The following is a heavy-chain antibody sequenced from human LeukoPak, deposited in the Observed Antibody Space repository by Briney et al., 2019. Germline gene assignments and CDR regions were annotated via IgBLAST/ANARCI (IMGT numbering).Heavy chain of an antibody. CDR1: GYSISSGYY. J-gene: IGHJ4*02. V-gene: IGHV4-38-2*02. D-gene: IGHD1-14*01. Sequence: PSETLSLTCTVSGYSISSGYYWGWIRQPPGKGLEWIGSIYHSGSTYYNPSLKSRVTISVDTSKNQFSLKLSSVTAADTAVYYCARSPGTREGYFDYWGQGTLVTVSS. CDR3: ARSPGTREGYFDY. CDR2: IYHSGST.